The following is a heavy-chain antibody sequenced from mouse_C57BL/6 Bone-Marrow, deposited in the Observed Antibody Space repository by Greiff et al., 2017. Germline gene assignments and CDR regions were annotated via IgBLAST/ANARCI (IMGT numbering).Heavy chain of an antibody. CDR3: ARGGAGSFAY. CDR1: GYTFTSYG. D-gene: IGHD3-3*01. V-gene: IGHV1-81*01. Sequence: VKLQESGAELARPGASVKLSCKASGYTFTSYGISWVKQRTGQGLEWIGEIYPRSGNTYYNEKFKGKATLTADKSSSTAYMELRSLTSEDSAVXFCARGGAGSFAYGGQGTLVTVSA. J-gene: IGHJ3*01. CDR2: IYPRSGNT.